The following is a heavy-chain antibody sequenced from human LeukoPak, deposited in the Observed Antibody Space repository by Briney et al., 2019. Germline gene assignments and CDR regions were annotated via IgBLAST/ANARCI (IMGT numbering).Heavy chain of an antibody. CDR1: GGSISSSSYY. D-gene: IGHD6-13*01. V-gene: IGHV4-39*07. Sequence: SGTLSLTCTVSGGSISSSSYYWGWIRQPPGKGLEWIGSIYYSGSTNYNPSLKSRVTISVDTSKNQFSLKLSSVTAADTAVYYCARGSSSWYAYNWFDPWGQGTLVTVSS. J-gene: IGHJ5*02. CDR3: ARGSSSWYAYNWFDP. CDR2: IYYSGST.